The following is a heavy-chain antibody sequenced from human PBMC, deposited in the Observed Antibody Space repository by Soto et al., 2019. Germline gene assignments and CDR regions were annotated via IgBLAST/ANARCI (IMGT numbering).Heavy chain of an antibody. CDR2: INSDGSST. D-gene: IGHD2-15*01. CDR3: ARDYQYCSGGSCYWFDP. Sequence: GGSLRLSCAASGFTFSSYWMHWVRQAPGKGLVWVSRINSDGSSTSYADSVKGRFTISRDNAKNTLYLQMNSLRAEDTAVYYCARDYQYCSGGSCYWFDPWGQGTLVTVSS. J-gene: IGHJ5*02. V-gene: IGHV3-74*01. CDR1: GFTFSSYW.